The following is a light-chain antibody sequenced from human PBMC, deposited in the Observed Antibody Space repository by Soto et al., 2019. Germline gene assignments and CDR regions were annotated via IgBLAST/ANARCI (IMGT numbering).Light chain of an antibody. J-gene: IGKJ4*01. CDR1: QSVSSN. V-gene: IGKV3-15*01. Sequence: EIVMTQSPATLSVSPGERATLSCRASQSVSSNLAWYQQKPGQAPRLLIYGASTRATGIPARFSGSGSGTEFTPTISSLQSEDCEVSFRQQYNNWPLTFGGGTKVEIK. CDR2: GAS. CDR3: QQYNNWPLT.